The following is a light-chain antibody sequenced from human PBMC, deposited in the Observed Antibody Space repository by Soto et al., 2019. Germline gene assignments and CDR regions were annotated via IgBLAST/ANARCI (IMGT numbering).Light chain of an antibody. CDR1: QGIGSA. J-gene: IGKJ5*01. Sequence: AIQLTQSPSSLSASVGDRVSITCRASQGIGSALAWYQHKPGKPPKILSYDASSLQSGVPSRFSGSESGTECTLTISSLQPEDFATYYCQQLKSYPFTFGQGTRLEIK. CDR2: DAS. CDR3: QQLKSYPFT. V-gene: IGKV1-13*02.